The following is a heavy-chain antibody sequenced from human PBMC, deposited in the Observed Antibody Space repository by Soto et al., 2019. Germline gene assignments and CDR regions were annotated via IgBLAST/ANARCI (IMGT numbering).Heavy chain of an antibody. V-gene: IGHV4-4*09. CDR2: IYGTRNT. D-gene: IGHD5-18*01. CDR1: GGSMKNYY. J-gene: IGHJ6*03. Sequence: QVQLQESGPGLVKPSETLSLTCTVSGGSMKNYYWTWIRQSPGQGLEGIGHIYGTRNTNYNPSLKSRVAISVETSKNQFSLSLSSVTAADTAVYYCARLPDSAMALADYYHFYMDVWGRGTTVTVSS. CDR3: ARLPDSAMALADYYHFYMDV.